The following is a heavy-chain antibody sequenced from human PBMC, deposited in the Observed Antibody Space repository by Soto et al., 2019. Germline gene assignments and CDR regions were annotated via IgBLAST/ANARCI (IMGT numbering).Heavy chain of an antibody. V-gene: IGHV4-31*03. CDR1: GGSISSGGYY. D-gene: IGHD5-18*01. J-gene: IGHJ4*02. CDR3: ARENSYGLSIDY. Sequence: QVQLQESGPGLVKPSQTLSLTCTVSGGSISSGGYYWSWIRQHPGKGLEWIGYIYYSGSTYYNPSLKNRVTISDDTSKNQFSLKRSSVTAADTAVYYCARENSYGLSIDYWGQGTLVTVSS. CDR2: IYYSGST.